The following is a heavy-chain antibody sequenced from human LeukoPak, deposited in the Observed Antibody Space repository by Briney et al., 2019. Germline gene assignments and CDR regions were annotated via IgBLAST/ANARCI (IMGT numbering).Heavy chain of an antibody. CDR1: GYTITDYY. J-gene: IGHJ4*02. CDR2: IIPNTGGT. CDR3: ARDLGIAVAGFDY. Sequence: GASVKVSCKASGYTITDYYLHWVRQAPGQGLEWMGWIIPNTGGTNYAQKFQDWVTMSSDTSISTAYMELSSLRSEDTAVYYCARDLGIAVAGFDYWGQGTLVTVSS. V-gene: IGHV1-2*04. D-gene: IGHD6-19*01.